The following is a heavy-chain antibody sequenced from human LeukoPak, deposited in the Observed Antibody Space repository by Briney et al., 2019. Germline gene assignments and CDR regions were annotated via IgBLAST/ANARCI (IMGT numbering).Heavy chain of an antibody. D-gene: IGHD4-17*01. J-gene: IGHJ4*02. CDR1: GFTFGDYA. V-gene: IGHV3-49*03. CDR2: IRSKAYGGTT. Sequence: HPGGSLRLSCTASGFTFGDYAMSWFRQAPGKGLEWVGFIRSKAYGGTTEYAASVKGRFTISRDDSKSIAYLQMNSLKTEDTAVYYCTRAGEMTTVTLRGGVFDYWGQGTLVTVSS. CDR3: TRAGEMTTVTLRGGVFDY.